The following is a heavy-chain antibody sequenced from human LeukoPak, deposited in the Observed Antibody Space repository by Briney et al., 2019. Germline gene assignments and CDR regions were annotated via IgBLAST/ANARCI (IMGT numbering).Heavy chain of an antibody. D-gene: IGHD1-26*01. CDR1: GFTFSSHW. CDR3: ARGATYAYYQDY. J-gene: IGHJ4*02. V-gene: IGHV3-74*01. Sequence: QSGGSLRLFCADSGFTFSSHWMHWVRQAPGKGLVWVSRIKYDASSTSYADSVKGRFTISRDNAKNTLYLQMNSLRAEDTAVYYCARGATYAYYQDYWGQGTLVTVSS. CDR2: IKYDASST.